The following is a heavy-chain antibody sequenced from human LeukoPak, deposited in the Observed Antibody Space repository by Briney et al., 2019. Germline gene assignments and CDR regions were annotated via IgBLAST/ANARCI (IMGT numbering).Heavy chain of an antibody. CDR3: ARGGEYGSGSYYKY. CDR1: GGSFSGYY. J-gene: IGHJ4*02. V-gene: IGHV4-34*01. Sequence: PSETLSLTCAVYGGSFSGYYWSWLRQPPGKGLEWIGEINHSGSTNYNPSLKSRVTISVDTSKNQFSLKLSSVTAADTAVYYCARGGEYGSGSYYKYWGQGTLVTVSS. D-gene: IGHD3-10*01. CDR2: INHSGST.